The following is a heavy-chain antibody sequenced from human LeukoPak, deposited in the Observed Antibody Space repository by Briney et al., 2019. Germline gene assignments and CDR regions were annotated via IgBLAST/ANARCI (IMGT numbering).Heavy chain of an antibody. CDR3: ARDPSYYDFWSGYYPGAFDI. J-gene: IGHJ3*02. Sequence: GGSLRLSCAASGFTFSSYGMHWVRQAPGKGLEWVAVIWYDGSNKYYADSVKGRFTISRDNSKNTLYLQMNSLRAEETAVYYCARDPSYYDFWSGYYPGAFDIWGQGTMVTVSS. V-gene: IGHV3-33*01. CDR1: GFTFSSYG. CDR2: IWYDGSNK. D-gene: IGHD3-3*01.